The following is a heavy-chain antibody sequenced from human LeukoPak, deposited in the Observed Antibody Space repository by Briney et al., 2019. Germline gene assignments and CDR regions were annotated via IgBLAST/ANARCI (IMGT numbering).Heavy chain of an antibody. J-gene: IGHJ4*02. D-gene: IGHD3-10*01. V-gene: IGHV3-30*02. CDR2: IQYDGSNK. CDR1: GFTLSSYG. Sequence: QAGGSLRLSCAASGFTLSSYGMHWVRQAPGKGLEWVAFIQYDGSNKYYADSVKGRFTISRDNSKNTLFLQMTSLRADYTAVYYFANAGAVVGGVTAIFDYWGQGTLVSVSS. CDR3: ANAGAVVGGVTAIFDY.